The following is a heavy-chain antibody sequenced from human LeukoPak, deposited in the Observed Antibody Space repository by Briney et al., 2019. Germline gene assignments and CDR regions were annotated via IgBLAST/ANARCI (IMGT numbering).Heavy chain of an antibody. CDR2: ITNSGDST. CDR1: GFTFSRYA. V-gene: IGHV3-23*01. J-gene: IGHJ4*02. CDR3: AQRYDY. Sequence: PGGTLRLSCAASGFTFSRYAMNWVRRAPGKGREEVSTITNSGDSTYYADSVKGRFTIFRDNARNTLYRQMNSLRVEDTGIYYCAQRYDYWGQGSLVTVSS.